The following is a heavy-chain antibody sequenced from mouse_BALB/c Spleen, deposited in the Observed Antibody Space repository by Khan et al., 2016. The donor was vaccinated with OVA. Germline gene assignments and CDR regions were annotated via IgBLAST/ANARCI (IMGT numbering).Heavy chain of an antibody. V-gene: IGHV1S136*01. Sequence: VQLKESGPELVKPGASVKMSCKASGYTFTNYVIHWVKQKPGQGLEWIGYINPDTAGIRYNEKFKGKATLTSDNSSTTAYMELSSLTSEDSAVYCCARDASTWDFSVAYWGQGTLVTVS. J-gene: IGHJ3*01. CDR1: GYTFTNYV. CDR2: INPDTAGI. CDR3: ARDASTWDFSVAY. D-gene: IGHD4-1*01.